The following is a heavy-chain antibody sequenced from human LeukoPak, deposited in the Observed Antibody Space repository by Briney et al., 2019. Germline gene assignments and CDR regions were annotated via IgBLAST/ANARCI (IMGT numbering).Heavy chain of an antibody. CDR1: GGSISSSSYY. Sequence: SETLSLTCTVSGGSISSSSYYWGWIRQPPGKGLEWIGSIYYSGSTYYNPSLKSRVTISVDTSKNQFSLKLSSVTAADTAVYYCVSIVAGATRHFDYWGQGTLVTVSS. J-gene: IGHJ4*02. D-gene: IGHD1-26*01. CDR2: IYYSGST. CDR3: VSIVAGATRHFDY. V-gene: IGHV4-39*01.